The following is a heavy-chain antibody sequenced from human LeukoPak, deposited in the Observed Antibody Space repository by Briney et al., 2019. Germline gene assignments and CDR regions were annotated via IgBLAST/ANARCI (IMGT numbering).Heavy chain of an antibody. Sequence: KPGGSLRLSCAASGFTFSSYAMYWVRQAPGKGLEWVSGIFGSGGSTHYADSVKGRFTITRDNSKNTVYLQMNSLRAEDTAVYYCVKGSYYESSGHYYFDYWGQGTLVIVSS. J-gene: IGHJ4*02. CDR2: IFGSGGST. D-gene: IGHD3-22*01. CDR3: VKGSYYESSGHYYFDY. CDR1: GFTFSSYA. V-gene: IGHV3-23*01.